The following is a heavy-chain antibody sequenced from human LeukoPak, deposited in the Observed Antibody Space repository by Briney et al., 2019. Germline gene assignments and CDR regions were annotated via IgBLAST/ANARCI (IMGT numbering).Heavy chain of an antibody. J-gene: IGHJ3*02. CDR3: ATRRTVTDFGRDAFDI. CDR1: GFTFSSYA. Sequence: PGGSLRLSCAASGFTFSSYAMSWVRQAPGKGLEWVSGISGNGGSTHYADSAKGRFTISRDNAKNSLYLQMNSLRAEDTAVYYCATRRTVTDFGRDAFDIWGQGTMVTVSS. D-gene: IGHD4-17*01. CDR2: ISGNGGST. V-gene: IGHV3-23*01.